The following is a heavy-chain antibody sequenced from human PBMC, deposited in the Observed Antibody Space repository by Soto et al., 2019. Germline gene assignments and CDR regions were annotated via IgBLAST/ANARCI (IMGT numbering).Heavy chain of an antibody. J-gene: IGHJ4*02. D-gene: IGHD6-13*01. CDR1: GGSISSNSYY. CDR2: IHYSGST. V-gene: IGHV4-39*01. Sequence: HLQLQESGPGLVRPSETLSLSCTVSGGSISSNSYYWVWIRQPPGKGLEWIGCIHYSGSTYYNPSLRSRVTSAVDTSKNQFSLEVSSVTAADTAVYYCARRLFSSTWPSYFDYWGQGTLVTVSS. CDR3: ARRLFSSTWPSYFDY.